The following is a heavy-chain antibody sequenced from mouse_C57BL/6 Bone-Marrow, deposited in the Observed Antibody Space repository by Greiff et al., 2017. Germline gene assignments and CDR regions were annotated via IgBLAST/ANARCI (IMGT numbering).Heavy chain of an antibody. Sequence: QVQLQQSGAELARPGASVKMSCKASGYTFTSYTMHWVKQRPGQGLEWIGYINPSSGYTKYNQKFKDKATLTADKSSSTAYMQLSSLTSEDSAVYYCARTLLRKNFDDWGQGATLTVSS. V-gene: IGHV1-4*01. CDR3: ARTLLRKNFDD. J-gene: IGHJ2*01. CDR2: INPSSGYT. CDR1: GYTFTSYT. D-gene: IGHD2-12*01.